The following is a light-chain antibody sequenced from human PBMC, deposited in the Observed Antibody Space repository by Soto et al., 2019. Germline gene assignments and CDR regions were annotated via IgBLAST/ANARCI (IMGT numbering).Light chain of an antibody. Sequence: IVLKQCPGTLSQNPGVCCTLSCWPRQSVSTNYLAWYQQKPGQAPRPLIYGASSRATGIPARFSGSGSGTDFTLTISSLEPEDFAVYYCQQRSYWPWTFGQGTKVDIK. CDR1: QSVSTNY. CDR3: QQRSYWPWT. V-gene: IGKV3D-20*02. J-gene: IGKJ1*01. CDR2: GAS.